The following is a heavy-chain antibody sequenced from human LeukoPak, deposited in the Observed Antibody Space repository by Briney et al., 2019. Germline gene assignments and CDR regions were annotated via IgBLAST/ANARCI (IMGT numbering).Heavy chain of an antibody. CDR1: GFTFSSYW. D-gene: IGHD5-24*01. CDR3: AGRGDGNLYYFDH. V-gene: IGHV3-7*04. CDR2: IKQDGGEK. Sequence: GGSLRLSCAASGFTFSSYWMSCVRQAPGKGLEWVAKIKQDGGEKSYVDSVKGRFTISRDNAKNSLYLQMNSLRPEDTAVYYCAGRGDGNLYYFDHWGQGTLVTASS. J-gene: IGHJ4*02.